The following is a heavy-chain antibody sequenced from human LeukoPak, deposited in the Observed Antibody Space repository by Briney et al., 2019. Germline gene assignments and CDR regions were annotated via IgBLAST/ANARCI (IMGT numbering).Heavy chain of an antibody. CDR1: GFTFDDYA. V-gene: IGHV3-9*01. CDR2: ISWNSGSI. J-gene: IGHJ4*02. Sequence: PGRSLRLSCAASGFTFDDYAMHWVRHAPGKGLEWVSGISWNSGSIGYADCVKGRFTISRDNAKNSLYLQMNSLRAEDTALYYCAKDYHYDRTYFDYWGQGTLVTVSS. CDR3: AKDYHYDRTYFDY. D-gene: IGHD3-3*01.